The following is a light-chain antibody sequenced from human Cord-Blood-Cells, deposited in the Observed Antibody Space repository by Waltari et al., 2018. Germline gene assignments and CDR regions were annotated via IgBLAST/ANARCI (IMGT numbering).Light chain of an antibody. V-gene: IGKV1-39*01. J-gene: IGKJ4*01. CDR2: AAS. CDR1: QSISSY. CDR3: QQSYSTPLT. Sequence: DIQTTQSPSSLSASVGDRVTITCRASQSISSYLNWYQQKPGKAPKLLIYAASSLQSGVPSRCSGSGSGTYFTLTISSLQPEDVATYYWQQSYSTPLTFGGGTKVEIK.